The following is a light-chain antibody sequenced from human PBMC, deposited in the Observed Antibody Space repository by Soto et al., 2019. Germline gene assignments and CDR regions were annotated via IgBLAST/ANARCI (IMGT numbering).Light chain of an antibody. CDR2: GAS. CDR3: QQYGSSPTWT. CDR1: QSVSSNY. Sequence: ESVLTQSPGTLSLSPGEGATLSCRASQSVSSNYLAWYQQKPGQAPRLLIYGASTRATGIPGRFSGSGSGTDFTLTISRLEPEDSAVYYCQQYGSSPTWTFGQGTKVDIK. V-gene: IGKV3-20*01. J-gene: IGKJ1*01.